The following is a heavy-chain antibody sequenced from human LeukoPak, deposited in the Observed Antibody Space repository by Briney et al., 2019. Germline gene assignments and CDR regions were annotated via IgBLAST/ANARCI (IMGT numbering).Heavy chain of an antibody. CDR2: IYPGDSDT. V-gene: IGHV5-51*01. Sequence: GESLKISCKGSGYSFTTHWIGWVRQMPGRGLESMGIIYPGDSDTRYSPSFQGQVTISADKSISTAYLQWSSLKASDTAMYYCARLVRSREASWFDPWGQGTLVTVSS. CDR3: ARLVRSREASWFDP. CDR1: GYSFTTHW. D-gene: IGHD3-3*01. J-gene: IGHJ5*02.